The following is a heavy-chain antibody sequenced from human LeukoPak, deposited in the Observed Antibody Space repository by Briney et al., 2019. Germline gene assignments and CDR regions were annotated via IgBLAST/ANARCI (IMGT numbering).Heavy chain of an antibody. J-gene: IGHJ6*03. Sequence: GGSLRLSCAASGFTFSSYSMNWVRQAPGKGLEWVSYISSSSSTIYYADSVKGRFTISRDNAKNSLYLQMNSLRAEDTAVYYCARDEWELLFPSYYYYMDVWGKGTTVTVSS. CDR3: ARDEWELLFPSYYYYMDV. V-gene: IGHV3-48*01. CDR2: ISSSSSTI. D-gene: IGHD1-26*01. CDR1: GFTFSSYS.